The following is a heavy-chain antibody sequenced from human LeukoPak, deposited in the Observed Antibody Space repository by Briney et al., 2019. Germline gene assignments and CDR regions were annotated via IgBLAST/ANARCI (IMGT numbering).Heavy chain of an antibody. V-gene: IGHV1-2*02. CDR3: AREGGLNYYDSSGYYYS. J-gene: IGHJ4*02. CDR1: GYTFTGYY. D-gene: IGHD3-22*01. Sequence: ASVKVSCKASGYTFTGYYMHWVRQAPGQGLEWMGWINPNSGGTNYAQKFQGRVTMTRDTSISTAYMELSRLRSDDTAVYYCAREGGLNYYDSSGYYYSWGQGTLVTVSS. CDR2: INPNSGGT.